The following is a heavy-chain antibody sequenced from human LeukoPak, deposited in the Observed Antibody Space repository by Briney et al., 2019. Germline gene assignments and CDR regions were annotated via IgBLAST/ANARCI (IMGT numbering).Heavy chain of an antibody. CDR3: AKSGGMVRGVIRAFDI. Sequence: GPSLRPSCVASGFTVSSAAMSSVRHAPGRGLGWVSVIRGSVSSTTYPDSVRGRFTISRDNAKNTLYLQMNALRAEDTAVYYCAKSGGMVRGVIRAFDIWGQGTMVTVSS. CDR2: IRGSVSST. D-gene: IGHD3-10*01. CDR1: GFTVSSAA. J-gene: IGHJ3*02. V-gene: IGHV3-23*01.